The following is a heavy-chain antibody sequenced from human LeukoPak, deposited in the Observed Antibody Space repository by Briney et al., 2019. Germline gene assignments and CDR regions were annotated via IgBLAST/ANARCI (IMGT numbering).Heavy chain of an antibody. CDR1: GFTFSTYG. V-gene: IGHV3-23*01. CDR2: ISGSGGST. J-gene: IGHJ4*02. CDR3: ARSSSSWYAGY. Sequence: GGTLRLSCVASGFTFSTYGMSWVRQAPGKGLEWVSAISGSGGSTYYADSVKGRFTISRDNSKNTLYLQMNSLRAEDTAVYYCARSSSSWYAGYWGQGTLVTVSS. D-gene: IGHD6-13*01.